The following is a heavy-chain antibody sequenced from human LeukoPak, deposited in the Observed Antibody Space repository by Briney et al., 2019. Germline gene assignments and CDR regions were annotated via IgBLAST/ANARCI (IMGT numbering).Heavy chain of an antibody. V-gene: IGHV1-2*02. CDR3: ARVDAAIRLDYYMDV. CDR1: GYTFTGYY. Sequence: ASVKVSCKASGYTFTGYYMHWVRQAPGQGLEWMGWINPNSGGTNYAQKFQGRVTMTRDTSISTAYMELSRLRSDDTAVYYCARVDAAIRLDYYMDVWGKGTTVTVSS. CDR2: INPNSGGT. J-gene: IGHJ6*03. D-gene: IGHD5-18*01.